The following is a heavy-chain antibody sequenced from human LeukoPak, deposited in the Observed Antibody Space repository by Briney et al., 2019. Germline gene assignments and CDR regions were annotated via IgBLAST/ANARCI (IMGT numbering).Heavy chain of an antibody. CDR3: ARVWSDCYVTNCYISEY. J-gene: IGHJ4*02. CDR2: ISSSSSYI. Sequence: SGGSLRLSCAASEFDFSSHAMTWVRQAPGERLEWVSSISSSSSYIYYADSVKGRFTISRDDAKNSLFLQMNGLRAEDTAVYYCARVWSDCYVTNCYISEYWGQGTLVTVSS. V-gene: IGHV3-21*01. D-gene: IGHD3-3*01. CDR1: EFDFSSHA.